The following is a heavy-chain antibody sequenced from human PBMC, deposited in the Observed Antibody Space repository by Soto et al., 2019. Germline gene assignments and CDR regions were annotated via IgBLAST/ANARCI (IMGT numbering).Heavy chain of an antibody. CDR1: GFTFSSYG. CDR2: ISYDGSNK. V-gene: IGHV3-30*18. CDR3: AKDLYYYDSSGYYPFGY. Sequence: GGSLRLSCAASGFTFSSYGMHWVRQAPGKELEWVAVISYDGSNKYYADSVKGRFTISRDNSKDTLYLQMNSLRAEDTDVYYCAKDLYYYDSSGYYPFGYWGQGTLVTVSS. D-gene: IGHD3-22*01. J-gene: IGHJ4*02.